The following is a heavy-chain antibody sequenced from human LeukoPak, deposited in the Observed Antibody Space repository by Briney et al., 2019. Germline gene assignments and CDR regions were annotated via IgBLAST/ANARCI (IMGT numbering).Heavy chain of an antibody. V-gene: IGHV1-69*05. CDR2: IIPIFGTA. J-gene: IGHJ4*02. Sequence: SVKVSCKASGGTFSSYAISWVRQAPGQGLEWMGGIIPIFGTANYAQKFQGRVTITTDESTSTAYMELSSLRSEATAVYYCARLGYCSSTSCVWGQGTLVTVSS. CDR1: GGTFSSYA. CDR3: ARLGYCSSTSCV. D-gene: IGHD2-2*01.